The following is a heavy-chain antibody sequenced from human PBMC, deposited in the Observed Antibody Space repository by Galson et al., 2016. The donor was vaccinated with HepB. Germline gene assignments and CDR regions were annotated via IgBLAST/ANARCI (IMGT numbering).Heavy chain of an antibody. Sequence: SLRLSCAASGFSFDSYGMHWVRQAPGKGLEWVAVISYDEIKTDYADSVKGRFTISRDNSNKTLFLQMHSLKTEDTATYYCSTWGFTLGIDHWGRGIQVTVSS. V-gene: IGHV3-30*03. D-gene: IGHD3-16*01. CDR2: ISYDEIKT. CDR1: GFSFDSYG. CDR3: STWGFTLGIDH. J-gene: IGHJ4*02.